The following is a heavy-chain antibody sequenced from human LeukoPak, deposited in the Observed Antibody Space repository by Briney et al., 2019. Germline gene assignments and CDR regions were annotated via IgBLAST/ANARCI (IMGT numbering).Heavy chain of an antibody. D-gene: IGHD2-2*01. V-gene: IGHV4-34*01. J-gene: IGHJ6*02. CDR1: GGSFSGYY. Sequence: SETLSLTCAVYGGSFSGYYWSWIRQPPGKGLEWIGEINHSGSTNYNPSLKSRVTISVDTSKNQFSLKLSSVAAADTAVYYCARDPKHCSSTSCYLMRYYYYGMDVWGQGTTVTVSS. CDR2: INHSGST. CDR3: ARDPKHCSSTSCYLMRYYYYGMDV.